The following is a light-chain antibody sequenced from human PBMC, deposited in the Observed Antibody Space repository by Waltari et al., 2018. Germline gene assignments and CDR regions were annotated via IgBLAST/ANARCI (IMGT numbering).Light chain of an antibody. Sequence: DIVMTQSPDSLAVSLGEWATINCKSSQSVLYSSDNKNYLGWYQQKPGHPPKLLISWASTRESGVPDRFSGSGSGTDFTLTISSLQAEDVAVYYCQQYYSDPNNFGQGTKLEIE. CDR2: WAS. V-gene: IGKV4-1*01. J-gene: IGKJ2*01. CDR3: QQYYSDPNN. CDR1: QSVLYSSDNKNY.